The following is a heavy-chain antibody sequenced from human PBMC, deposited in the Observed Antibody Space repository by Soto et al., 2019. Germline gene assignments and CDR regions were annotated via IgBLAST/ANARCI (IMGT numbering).Heavy chain of an antibody. Sequence: GSSLKVSCKGSGYTFTSYHINWVRLATGQGLEWMGWMNPNSGNTGYAQKFQGRVTMTRNTSISTAYMELSSLRSEDTAVYYCARGGDDILTGPVGGYYYYYMDVWGKGTTVTVSS. V-gene: IGHV1-8*01. J-gene: IGHJ6*03. CDR1: GYTFTSYH. D-gene: IGHD3-9*01. CDR2: MNPNSGNT. CDR3: ARGGDDILTGPVGGYYYYYMDV.